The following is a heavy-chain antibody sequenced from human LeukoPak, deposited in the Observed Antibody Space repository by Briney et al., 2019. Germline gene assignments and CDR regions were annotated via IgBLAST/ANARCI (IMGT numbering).Heavy chain of an antibody. Sequence: GASVKVSCKASGYTFTSYAMHWVRQAPGQRLEWMGWISAYNGNTNYAQKLQGRVTMTTDTSTSTAYMELRSLRSDDTAVYYCARRVGAAHYYYYYMDVWGKGTTVTISS. CDR1: GYTFTSYA. V-gene: IGHV1-18*01. CDR2: ISAYNGNT. J-gene: IGHJ6*03. D-gene: IGHD1-26*01. CDR3: ARRVGAAHYYYYYMDV.